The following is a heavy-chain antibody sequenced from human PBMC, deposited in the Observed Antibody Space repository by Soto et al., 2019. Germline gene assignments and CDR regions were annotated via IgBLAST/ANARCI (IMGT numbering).Heavy chain of an antibody. J-gene: IGHJ4*02. CDR3: ARAPGSVLRYFDWPGGFDY. CDR1: GYTFTSYG. D-gene: IGHD3-9*01. V-gene: IGHV1-18*01. Sequence: GASVKVSCKASGYTFTSYGISWVRQAPGQGLEWMGWISAYNGNTNYAQKLQGRVTMTTDTSTSTAYMELRSLRSDDTAVYYCARAPGSVLRYFDWPGGFDYWGQGTLVTVSS. CDR2: ISAYNGNT.